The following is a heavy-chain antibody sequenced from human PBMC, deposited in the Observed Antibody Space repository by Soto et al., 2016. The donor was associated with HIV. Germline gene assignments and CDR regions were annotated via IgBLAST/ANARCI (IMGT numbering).Heavy chain of an antibody. Sequence: EVQLVESGGGLVKPGGSLRLSCAASGFTFSSYSMNWVRQAPGKGLEWVSSISSSSSYIYYADSVKGRFTISRDNAKNSLYLQMNSLRAEDTAVYYCARGSSSWYTTPTSDYWGQGTLATVSS. CDR3: ARGSSSWYTTPTSDY. CDR1: GFTFSSYS. CDR2: ISSSSSYI. J-gene: IGHJ4*02. D-gene: IGHD6-13*01. V-gene: IGHV3-21*01.